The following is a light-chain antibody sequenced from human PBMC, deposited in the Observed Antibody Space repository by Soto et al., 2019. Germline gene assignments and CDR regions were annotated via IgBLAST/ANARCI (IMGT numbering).Light chain of an antibody. Sequence: DIQMTQSPSSLSASVGDRVTITCRASQNIETYLNWYQQKPGRAPKVLIDAASNLQSGVPSRFSGSGSGTEFTLTIRSLQPADFATYYCQQSFSSPDTFGPGTKVDVK. CDR1: QNIETY. CDR3: QQSFSSPDT. J-gene: IGKJ3*01. V-gene: IGKV1-39*01. CDR2: AAS.